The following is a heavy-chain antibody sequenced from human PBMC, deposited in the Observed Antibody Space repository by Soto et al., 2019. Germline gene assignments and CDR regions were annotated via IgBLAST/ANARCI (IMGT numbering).Heavy chain of an antibody. V-gene: IGHV2-5*02. CDR3: AHFYDFWSGYYTRYWYFDL. J-gene: IGHJ2*01. CDR2: IYWDDDK. CDR1: GFSLSTSGVG. Sequence: QITLKESGPTLVKPTQTLTLTCTFSGFSLSTSGVGVGWIRQPPGKALEWLALIYWDDDKRYSPSLKSRLTLTTDTSKNQVVLTMTNMDPVDTAKYYCAHFYDFWSGYYTRYWYFDLWGRGTLVTVSS. D-gene: IGHD3-3*01.